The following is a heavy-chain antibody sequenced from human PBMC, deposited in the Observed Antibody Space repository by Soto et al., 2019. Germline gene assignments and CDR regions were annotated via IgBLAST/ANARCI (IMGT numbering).Heavy chain of an antibody. CDR3: ARVDRGTATTVVDAFDI. Sequence: QVQLQQWGAGLLKPAETLSLTCAVFGGSVNSGNYYWSWIRQPPGKGLEWIGEMSHSGGTHFIPSLKSRATISVDTSKNQFSLKMSSVTAADSALYYCARVDRGTATTVVDAFDIWGPGTMVTVSS. D-gene: IGHD1-1*01. J-gene: IGHJ3*02. V-gene: IGHV4-34*01. CDR1: GGSVNSGNYY. CDR2: MSHSGGT.